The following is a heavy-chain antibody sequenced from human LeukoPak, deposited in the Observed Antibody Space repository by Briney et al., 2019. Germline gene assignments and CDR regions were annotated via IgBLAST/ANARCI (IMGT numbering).Heavy chain of an antibody. CDR1: GFTFSNYW. CDR2: INSDGSST. Sequence: GGSLRLSCIASGFTFSNYWMHWVRQAPGKGLVWVSRINSDGSSTSYADSVKGRFTISRDNTKNTLYLQMNSLRAEDTAVYYCAREVGSGNSDRYFDYWGQGTLVTVSS. V-gene: IGHV3-74*01. J-gene: IGHJ4*02. D-gene: IGHD3-10*01. CDR3: AREVGSGNSDRYFDY.